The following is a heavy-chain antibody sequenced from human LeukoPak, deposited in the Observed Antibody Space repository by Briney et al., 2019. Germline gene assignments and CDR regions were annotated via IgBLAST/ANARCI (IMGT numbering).Heavy chain of an antibody. D-gene: IGHD1-14*01. J-gene: IGHJ6*03. CDR3: ATHSRPGFRYYYYMDV. V-gene: IGHV3-30*13. CDR2: ISYDGSDK. CDR1: GFPFSSHW. Sequence: GGSLRLSCAASGFPFSSHWMTWVRQAPGKGLEWVAMISYDGSDKYYADSVKGRFTISRDNSKNRVLLQMNSLRAEDTAVYYCATHSRPGFRYYYYMDVWGKGTTVTISS.